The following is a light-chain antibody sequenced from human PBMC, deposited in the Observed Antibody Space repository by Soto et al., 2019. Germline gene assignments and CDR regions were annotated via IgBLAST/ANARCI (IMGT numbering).Light chain of an antibody. J-gene: IGKJ1*01. Sequence: DIQMTQSPSTLSASVGDRVTITCRASQSITTWLAWYQQKPGKAPRLLIYDASSLESGVPSGFSGSGSGTEFTLTISSLQPDDFPTYYCQTYDSSPWTLGQGTTVEIK. CDR3: QTYDSSPWT. CDR2: DAS. CDR1: QSITTW. V-gene: IGKV1-5*01.